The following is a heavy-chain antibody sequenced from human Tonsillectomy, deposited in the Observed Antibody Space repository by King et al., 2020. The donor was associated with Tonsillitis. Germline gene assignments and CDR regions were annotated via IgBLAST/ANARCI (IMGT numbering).Heavy chain of an antibody. V-gene: IGHV3-30*18. CDR1: GFTFSSYG. CDR3: AKDRDSSGYFDY. J-gene: IGHJ4*02. CDR2: ISYDGSNK. Sequence: VQLVQSGGGVVQPGRSLRLSCAASGFTFSSYGMHWVRQAPGKGLEWVAVISYDGSNKYYADSVKGRFTISRDNSKNTLYLQMNSLRAEDTAVYYCAKDRDSSGYFDYWGQGTLVTVSS. D-gene: IGHD3-22*01.